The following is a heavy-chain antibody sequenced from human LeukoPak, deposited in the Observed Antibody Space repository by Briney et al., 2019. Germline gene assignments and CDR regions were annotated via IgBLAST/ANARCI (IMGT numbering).Heavy chain of an antibody. V-gene: IGHV3-7*01. J-gene: IGHJ4*02. CDR1: GFTFSSYW. CDR2: IKQDGSEK. CDR3: ARVSTSSASLVHRDYDFWSGYYRRPLDY. Sequence: PGGSLRLSCAASGFTFSSYWMSWVRQAPGKGLEWVANIKQDGSEKYYVDSVKGRFTISRDNAKNSLYLQMNSLRAEDTAVYYCARVSTSSASLVHRDYDFWSGYYRRPLDYWGQGTLVTVSS. D-gene: IGHD3-3*01.